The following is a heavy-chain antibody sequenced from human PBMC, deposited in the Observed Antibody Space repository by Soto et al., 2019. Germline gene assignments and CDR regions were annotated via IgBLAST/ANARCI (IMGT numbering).Heavy chain of an antibody. D-gene: IGHD3-16*01. Sequence: VASVKVSCKTSGYTFSDYGISWVRQAPGRGLEWMGWMNTYNGNAKYAQSFQGRVTLTTDASTRTVFVELTSLEFEDTAVYYCARGFIPENYWGQGTLVTVSS. J-gene: IGHJ4*02. CDR3: ARGFIPENY. V-gene: IGHV1-18*01. CDR1: GYTFSDYG. CDR2: MNTYNGNA.